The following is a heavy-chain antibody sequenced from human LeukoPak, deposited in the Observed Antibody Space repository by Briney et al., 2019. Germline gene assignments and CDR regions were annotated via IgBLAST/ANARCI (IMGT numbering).Heavy chain of an antibody. CDR1: GGSISSSSYY. J-gene: IGHJ6*02. D-gene: IGHD5-12*01. CDR3: ARRVATDGMDV. Sequence: SETLSLTCTVSGGSISSSSYYWGWIRQPPGKWLEWIGSIYYSGSTYYNPSLKSRVTISVDTSKNQFSLKLSSVTAADTAVYYCARRVATDGMDVWGQGTAVTVSS. V-gene: IGHV4-39*07. CDR2: IYYSGST.